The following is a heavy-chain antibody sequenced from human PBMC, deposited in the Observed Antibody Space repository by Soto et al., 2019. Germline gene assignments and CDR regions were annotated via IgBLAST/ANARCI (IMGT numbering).Heavy chain of an antibody. CDR2: ISGSGGRT. CDR3: ARGEGSSWFEVDY. V-gene: IGHV3-23*01. Sequence: GGSLRLSCAASGFTFNNYAMTWVRQAPGKGLEWVSSISGSGGRTFYADSVKGRFTISSDNSKNTVYLQMNSLRAEDTAIYYCARGEGSSWFEVDYWGQGTLVTVSS. CDR1: GFTFNNYA. J-gene: IGHJ4*02. D-gene: IGHD6-13*01.